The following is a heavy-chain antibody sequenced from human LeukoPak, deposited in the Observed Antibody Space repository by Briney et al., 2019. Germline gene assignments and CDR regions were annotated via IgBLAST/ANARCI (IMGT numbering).Heavy chain of an antibody. J-gene: IGHJ4*02. V-gene: IGHV3-48*01. CDR1: GFTFSSYS. CDR3: AKTLVELLLGFDY. CDR2: ISSSSSTI. Sequence: GGSLRLSCAASGFTFSSYSMNWVRQAPGKGLEWVSYISSSSSTIYYADSVKGRFTISRDNSKNTLYLQMNSLRAEDTAVYYCAKTLVELLLGFDYWGQGTLVTVSS. D-gene: IGHD2-15*01.